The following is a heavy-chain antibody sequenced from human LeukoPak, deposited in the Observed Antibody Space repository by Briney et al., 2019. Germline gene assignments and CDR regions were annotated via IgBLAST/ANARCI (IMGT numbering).Heavy chain of an antibody. J-gene: IGHJ4*02. CDR3: AREAGRY. CDR2: ISYGGSNK. V-gene: IGHV3-30-3*01. Sequence: GGSLRLSCAASGFTFSSYAMHWVRQAPGKGLEWVAVISYGGSNKYYADSVKGRFTISRDNSENTLYLQMNSLRAEDTAVYYCAREAGRYWGQGTLVTVSS. CDR1: GFTFSSYA.